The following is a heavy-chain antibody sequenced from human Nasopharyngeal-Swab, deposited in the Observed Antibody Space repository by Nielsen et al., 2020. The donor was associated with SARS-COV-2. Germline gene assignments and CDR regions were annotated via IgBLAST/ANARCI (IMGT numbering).Heavy chain of an antibody. CDR2: ISSSSSYI. CDR3: ARGQYCSSTSCYARGYYYYYGMDV. J-gene: IGHJ6*02. Sequence: GSLRLSCAASGFTFSSYSMNWVRQAPGKGLEWVSSISSSSSYIYYADSVKGRFTISRDNAKNSLYLQMNSLRAEDTAVYYCARGQYCSSTSCYARGYYYYYGMDVWGQGTTVTVSS. D-gene: IGHD2-2*01. V-gene: IGHV3-21*01. CDR1: GFTFSSYS.